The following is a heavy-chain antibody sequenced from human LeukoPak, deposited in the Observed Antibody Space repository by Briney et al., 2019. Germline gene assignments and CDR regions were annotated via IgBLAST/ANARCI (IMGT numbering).Heavy chain of an antibody. CDR3: AKHRFESGGYHSTD. D-gene: IGHD3-22*01. CDR2: ISYDGSNK. V-gene: IGHV3-30*04. Sequence: GGSLRLSCAASSFTFSSYAMHWVRQAPGKGLEWVTVISYDGSNKYYADSVKGRFTIYRDNSKNTLYLQMNSLRDEDTAVYYCAKHRFESGGYHSTDWGQGTLVTVSS. J-gene: IGHJ4*02. CDR1: SFTFSSYA.